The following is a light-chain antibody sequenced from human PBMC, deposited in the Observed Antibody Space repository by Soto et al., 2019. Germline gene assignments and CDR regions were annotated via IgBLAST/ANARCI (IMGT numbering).Light chain of an antibody. V-gene: IGLV2-14*01. J-gene: IGLJ1*01. CDR1: SSDVGGYNY. CDR3: SSYTSSSTLYV. CDR2: EVS. Sequence: QSALTQPASVSGSPGQSITISCTGTSSDVGGYNYVSWYQQNPGKAPKLMIYEVSNRPSGVSTRFSGSKSGITASLTISGLQAEDEADYYCSSYTSSSTLYVFGTGTKLTVL.